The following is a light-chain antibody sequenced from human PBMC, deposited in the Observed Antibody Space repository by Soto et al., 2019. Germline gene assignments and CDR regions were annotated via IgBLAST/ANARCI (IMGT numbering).Light chain of an antibody. Sequence: DIQMTQSPSSLSASVGDRVTITCRASQRVSTSLNWYQQKPGKAPKLLISAATSLQSGVPSRFSGGGSGTDFSLTISSLQPEDFATYYCQQSYSIPYTFGQGTKLEIK. CDR1: QRVSTS. CDR2: AAT. CDR3: QQSYSIPYT. V-gene: IGKV1-39*01. J-gene: IGKJ2*01.